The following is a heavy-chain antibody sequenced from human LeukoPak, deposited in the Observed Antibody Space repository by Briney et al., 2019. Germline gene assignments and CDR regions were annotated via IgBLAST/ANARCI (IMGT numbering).Heavy chain of an antibody. Sequence: PGGSLRLSCAASGFTFSSYGMHWVRQAPGKGLEWVAVISYDGSNKYYADSVKGRFTISRDNSKNTLYLQMNSLRAEDTAVYYCAKAVVAAPEYWGQGTLVTVSS. J-gene: IGHJ4*02. V-gene: IGHV3-30*18. CDR3: AKAVVAAPEY. CDR2: ISYDGSNK. CDR1: GFTFSSYG. D-gene: IGHD2-15*01.